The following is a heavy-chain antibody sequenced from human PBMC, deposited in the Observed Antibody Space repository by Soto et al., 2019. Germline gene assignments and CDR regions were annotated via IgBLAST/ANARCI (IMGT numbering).Heavy chain of an antibody. CDR1: GGSITSSGYY. V-gene: IGHV4-39*01. D-gene: IGHD4-17*01. CDR2: VFYSGNT. CDR3: ARHYGAFDP. J-gene: IGHJ5*02. Sequence: QLQLQESGPGLVKPSETLSLTCSVSGGSITSSGYYWGWTRQPPGKGLEWIGSVFYSGNTYHNPSLKSRVITSVDTSKNQFSLKLSSVTAADTAVYYCARHYGAFDPWGQGTLVTVSS.